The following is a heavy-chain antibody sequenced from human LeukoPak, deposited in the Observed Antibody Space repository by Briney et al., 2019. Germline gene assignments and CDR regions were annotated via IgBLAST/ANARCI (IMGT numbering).Heavy chain of an antibody. CDR1: GGSISSSNW. D-gene: IGHD1-26*01. CDR3: ARVPGLGRYSGSYYSDY. Sequence: PSETLSLTCAVSGGSISSSNWWSWVRQPPGKGLEWIGEIYHSGSTNYNPSLKSRVTISVDKPKNQFSLKLSSVTAADTAVYYCARVPGLGRYSGSYYSDYWGQGTLVTVSS. V-gene: IGHV4-4*02. CDR2: IYHSGST. J-gene: IGHJ4*02.